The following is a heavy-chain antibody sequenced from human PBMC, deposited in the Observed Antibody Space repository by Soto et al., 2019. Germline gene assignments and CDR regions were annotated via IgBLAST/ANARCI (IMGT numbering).Heavy chain of an antibody. V-gene: IGHV1-18*01. CDR3: ARGYCNSPNCSGRDWFDP. D-gene: IGHD2-2*01. CDR1: GYTFTTYG. J-gene: IGHJ5*02. Sequence: QVHLVQSGAEVKKPEASVKVSCRASGYTFTTYGINWVRQAPRQGLEWVGWISTYNGDTKYAQKVQGRVTMTTDTSTSTAYMELRSLRSDDTAVYYCARGYCNSPNCSGRDWFDPWGQGTLVTVSS. CDR2: ISTYNGDT.